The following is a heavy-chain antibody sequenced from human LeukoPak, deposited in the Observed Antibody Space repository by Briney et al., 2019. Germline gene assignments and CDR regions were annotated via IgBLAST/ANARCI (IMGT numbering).Heavy chain of an antibody. CDR3: ARSRYSGSYLHLIENDY. D-gene: IGHD1-26*01. CDR1: GGTFSSYA. J-gene: IGHJ4*02. Sequence: SVKVSCKATGGTFSSYAISWVRQAPGQGLEWMGGIIPIFGTANYAQKFQGRVTITADESTSTAYMELSSLRSEDTAVYYCARSRYSGSYLHLIENDYWGQGTLVTVSS. CDR2: IIPIFGTA. V-gene: IGHV1-69*13.